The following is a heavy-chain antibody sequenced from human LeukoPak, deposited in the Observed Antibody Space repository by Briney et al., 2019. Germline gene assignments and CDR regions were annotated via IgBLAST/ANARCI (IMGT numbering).Heavy chain of an antibody. CDR2: MYDTVNT. Sequence: SETLSLTCTVSGGSISSHYWSWVRQPPGRGLEWIGYMYDTVNTKDNPSRTSRLTLSADTSKNQFSLRLGAVTAADTAVYYCATIKRGYPYGYFDFWGQGILVSVSS. J-gene: IGHJ4*02. D-gene: IGHD5-18*01. CDR3: ATIKRGYPYGYFDF. CDR1: GGSISSHY. V-gene: IGHV4-59*11.